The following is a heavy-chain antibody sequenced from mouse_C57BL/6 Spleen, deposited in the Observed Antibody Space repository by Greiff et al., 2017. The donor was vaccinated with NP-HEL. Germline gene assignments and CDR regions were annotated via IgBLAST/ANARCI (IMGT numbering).Heavy chain of an antibody. CDR3: ARHGSSYWFAY. Sequence: VQRVESGPGLVQPSQSLSITCTVSGFSLTSYGVHWVRQSPGKGLEWLGVIWSGGSTDYNAAFISRLSISKDNSKSQVFFKMNSLQADDTAIYYCARHGSSYWFAYWGQGTLVTVSA. J-gene: IGHJ3*01. CDR2: IWSGGST. CDR1: GFSLTSYG. D-gene: IGHD1-1*01. V-gene: IGHV2-2*01.